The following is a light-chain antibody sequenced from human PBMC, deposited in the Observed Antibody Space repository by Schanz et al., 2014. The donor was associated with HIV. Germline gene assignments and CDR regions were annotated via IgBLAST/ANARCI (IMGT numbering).Light chain of an antibody. CDR2: DVS. Sequence: QSALTQPASVSGSPGQSITISCTGTSSDVGGYNYVSWYQQHPGKAPKLMIYDVSNRPSGASNRFSGSKSGNTASLTISGLQAGDEADYYCNSLTSSSPLYVFGTGTKLTVL. CDR3: NSLTSSSPLYV. CDR1: SSDVGGYNY. J-gene: IGLJ1*01. V-gene: IGLV2-14*03.